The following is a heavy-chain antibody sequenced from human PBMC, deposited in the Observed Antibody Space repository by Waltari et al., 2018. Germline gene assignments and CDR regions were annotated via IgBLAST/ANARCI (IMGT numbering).Heavy chain of an antibody. J-gene: IGHJ1*01. Sequence: QVQLVQSGAEVKKPGASVKVSCKVSGYTLTELSRHWVRQAPGKGLEWMGGIDPEDGETIDAQKFQGRVTMTEDTSTDTAYMELSSLRSEDTAVYYCATGEKGSYLEYFQHWGQGTLVTVSS. D-gene: IGHD1-26*01. CDR3: ATGEKGSYLEYFQH. CDR2: IDPEDGET. CDR1: GYTLTELS. V-gene: IGHV1-24*01.